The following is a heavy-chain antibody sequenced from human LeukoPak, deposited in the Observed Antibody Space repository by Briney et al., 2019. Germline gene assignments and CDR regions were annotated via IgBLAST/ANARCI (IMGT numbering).Heavy chain of an antibody. CDR2: IKSKTDGGTT. D-gene: IGHD3-22*01. CDR3: TTEMTDYYDSSGCLQ. CDR1: GFTFSNAW. Sequence: GGSLRLSCAASGFTFSNAWMSWVRQAPGKGLEWVGRIKSKTDGGTTDYAAPVKGRFTISRDDSKNTLCLQMNSLKTEDTAVYYCTTEMTDYYDSSGCLQWGQGTLVTVSS. V-gene: IGHV3-15*01. J-gene: IGHJ4*02.